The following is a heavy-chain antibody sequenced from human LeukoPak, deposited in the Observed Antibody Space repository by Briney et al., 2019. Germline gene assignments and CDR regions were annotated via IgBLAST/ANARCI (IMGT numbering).Heavy chain of an antibody. CDR2: INGDGGSR. Sequence: GGSLRLSCAASGFTFSTYWMHWVRQAPGKGLVWVSRINGDGGSRNYADSVKGRFTISRDNAKNTLYLQMSSLRVEDTAVYYCASDSSHRTAAGGDYWGQGTLVTVST. CDR3: ASDSSHRTAAGGDY. J-gene: IGHJ4*02. CDR1: GFTFSTYW. D-gene: IGHD6-13*01. V-gene: IGHV3-74*01.